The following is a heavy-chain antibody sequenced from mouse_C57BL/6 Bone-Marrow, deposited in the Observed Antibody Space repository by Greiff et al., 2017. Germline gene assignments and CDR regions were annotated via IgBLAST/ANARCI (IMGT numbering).Heavy chain of an antibody. CDR2: INPSSGYT. Sequence: LQESGAELARPGASVKMSCKASGYTFTSYTMHWVKQRPGQGLEWIGYINPSSGYTKYNQQFKDKATLTADKSSSTAYMQLSSLTSEDSAVYYCARSGGSSYGYFDVRGTGATVTGSS. V-gene: IGHV1-4*01. D-gene: IGHD1-1*01. J-gene: IGHJ1*03. CDR1: GYTFTSYT. CDR3: ARSGGSSYGYFDV.